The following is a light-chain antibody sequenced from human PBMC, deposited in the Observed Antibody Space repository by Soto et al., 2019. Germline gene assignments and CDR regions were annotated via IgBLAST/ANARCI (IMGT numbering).Light chain of an antibody. V-gene: IGKV1-39*01. CDR3: QQSDSTPQT. J-gene: IGKJ4*01. Sequence: DVQMTQSPSSLSASVGDRVTITCRAGQSINSFLNWYQQKPGKAPKLLIHTTSNLQSGVPSRFSGSGSGTDFTLTISSLQPEDFATYYCQQSDSTPQTFGGGTKVDIK. CDR1: QSINSF. CDR2: TTS.